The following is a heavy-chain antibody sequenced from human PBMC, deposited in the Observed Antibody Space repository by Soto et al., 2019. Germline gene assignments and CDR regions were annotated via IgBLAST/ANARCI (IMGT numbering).Heavy chain of an antibody. CDR1: GFTFSNYA. CDR2: LSYDGNNK. J-gene: IGHJ4*02. V-gene: IGHV3-30-3*01. Sequence: PEGSLRLSCAASGFTFSNYAIHWVRQAPGKGLEWVAVLSYDGNNKHYADSVKGRFTISRDNSKNTLFLQMNSLRTEDTAVYYCARGPIGDAAMVTNYFDYWGQGTLVTVSS. CDR3: ARGPIGDAAMVTNYFDY. D-gene: IGHD5-18*01.